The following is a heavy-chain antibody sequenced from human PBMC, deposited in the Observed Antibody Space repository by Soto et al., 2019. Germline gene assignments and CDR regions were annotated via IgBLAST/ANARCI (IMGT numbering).Heavy chain of an antibody. CDR1: GFTFPRYS. CDR3: ARDSEDLTSNFDY. V-gene: IGHV3-21*06. CDR2: ISSTTNYI. J-gene: IGHJ4*02. Sequence: EVQLVESGGGLVKPGGSLRLSCAASGFTFPRYSMNWVRQAPGKGLEWGSSISSTTNYIYYGDSLKGRFTISRDNAKNSLYLEMNILRAEDTAVYYCARDSEDLTSNFDYWGQGTLVTVSS.